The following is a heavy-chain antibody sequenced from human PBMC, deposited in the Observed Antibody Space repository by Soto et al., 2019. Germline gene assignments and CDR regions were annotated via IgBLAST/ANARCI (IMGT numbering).Heavy chain of an antibody. CDR1: GFTFSNYA. V-gene: IGHV3-23*01. J-gene: IGHJ4*02. CDR2: INIVGGNT. Sequence: VQLLESGGGLVQPGGSLRLSCAASGFTFSNYAMSWVRQAPGKALEWVSSINIVGGNTNYADSVRGRFTMSRDDSKNTGFLQMNSLRAEDTAIYYCTKNYYFDSWGQGTLITVSS. CDR3: TKNYYFDS.